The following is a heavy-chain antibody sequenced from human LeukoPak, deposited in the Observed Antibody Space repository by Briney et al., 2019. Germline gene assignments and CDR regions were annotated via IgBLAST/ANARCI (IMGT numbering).Heavy chain of an antibody. J-gene: IGHJ6*02. CDR3: AREVRLAPASNNFYFYGLDV. V-gene: IGHV4-4*07. D-gene: IGHD6-13*01. CDR1: GGSISSYY. Sequence: SETLSPTCTVSGGSISSYYWSWIRQPAGKGLEWIGHISTSGTTNYNPSLKSRVTMSVDTSREQFSLKVTSVTAADTAVYYCAREVRLAPASNNFYFYGLDVWGQGTTVTVSS. CDR2: ISTSGTT.